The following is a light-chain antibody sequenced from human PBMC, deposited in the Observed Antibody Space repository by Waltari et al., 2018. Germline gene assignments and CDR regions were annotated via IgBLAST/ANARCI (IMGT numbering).Light chain of an antibody. CDR3: QYYDNLPMFT. CDR2: RTT. Sequence: DIQLTQSPSSLAASVGDRVTLTCRASQDIGGYLNWYQHQPGRAPKLLINRTTILTPGVPSRFSVGASRTDYTLTITNLQPEDTATYYCQYYDNLPMFTFGPATKVEIK. V-gene: IGKV1-33*01. CDR1: QDIGGY. J-gene: IGKJ2*01.